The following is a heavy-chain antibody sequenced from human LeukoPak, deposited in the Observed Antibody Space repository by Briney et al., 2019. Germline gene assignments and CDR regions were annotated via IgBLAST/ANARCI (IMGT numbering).Heavy chain of an antibody. CDR1: GFIFSNYG. CDR3: ANTYYYDSSGARALGY. V-gene: IGHV3-30*02. Sequence: GGSLRLSCAASGFIFSNYGMHWVRQAPGKGLEWVAFIRYGGSNKYYADSVKGRFTVSRDNSKNTLYLQMNSLRAEDTAMYYCANTYYYDSSGARALGYWGQGTLVTVSS. J-gene: IGHJ4*02. CDR2: IRYGGSNK. D-gene: IGHD3-22*01.